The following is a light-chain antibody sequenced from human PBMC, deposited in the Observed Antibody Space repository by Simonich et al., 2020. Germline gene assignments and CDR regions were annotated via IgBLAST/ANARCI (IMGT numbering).Light chain of an antibody. CDR1: PSVSSN. CDR3: QQYNNWPPLT. CDR2: GAS. J-gene: IGKJ4*01. V-gene: IGKV3-15*01. Sequence: EIVMTQSPATLSVSPGERATLSCRASPSVSSNLAWYQQKPGQAPRHLIYGASTRATGIPASFSGSGSGTEFTLTISSLQSEDFAVYYCQQYNNWPPLTFGGGTKVEIK.